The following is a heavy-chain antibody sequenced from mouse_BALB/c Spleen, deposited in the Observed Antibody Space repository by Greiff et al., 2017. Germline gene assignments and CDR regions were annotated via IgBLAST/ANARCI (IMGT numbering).Heavy chain of an antibody. J-gene: IGHJ4*01. CDR1: GYAFTNYL. CDR2: INPGSGGT. V-gene: IGHV1-54*01. Sequence: QVQLQQSGAELVKPGTSVKVSCKASGYAFTNYLIEWVKQRPGQGLEWIGVINPGSGGTNYNEKFKGKATLTADKSSSTAYMQLSSLTSDDSAVYFCARDYYGSSYVGAMDYWGQGTSVTVSS. CDR3: ARDYYGSSYVGAMDY. D-gene: IGHD1-1*01.